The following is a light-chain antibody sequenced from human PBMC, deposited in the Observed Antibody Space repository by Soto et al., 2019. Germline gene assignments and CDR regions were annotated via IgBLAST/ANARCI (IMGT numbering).Light chain of an antibody. Sequence: QSVLTQPPSVSGAPGQRVTISCTGSSSNIGAGYDVHWYRQLPGSAPQLLIHGNSNRPSGVPDRFSGSKSGPSASLAITGLQAEEEADYYCQSYDSSLSNSVIFGGGTKLTVL. CDR1: SSNIGAGYD. CDR2: GNS. CDR3: QSYDSSLSNSVI. V-gene: IGLV1-40*01. J-gene: IGLJ2*01.